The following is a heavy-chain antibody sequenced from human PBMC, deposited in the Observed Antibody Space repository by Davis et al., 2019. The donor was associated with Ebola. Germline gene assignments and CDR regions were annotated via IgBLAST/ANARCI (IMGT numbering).Heavy chain of an antibody. CDR3: ARKLNIVASYYYYGMDV. V-gene: IGHV3-48*04. D-gene: IGHD5-12*01. J-gene: IGHJ6*02. CDR1: GFTFSSYA. Sequence: GGSLRLSCAASGFTFSSYAMHWVRQAPGKGLEWVSYISSSGSTIYYADSVKGRFTISRDNAKNSLYLQMNSLRAEDTAVYYCARKLNIVASYYYYGMDVWGQGTTVTVSS. CDR2: ISSSGSTI.